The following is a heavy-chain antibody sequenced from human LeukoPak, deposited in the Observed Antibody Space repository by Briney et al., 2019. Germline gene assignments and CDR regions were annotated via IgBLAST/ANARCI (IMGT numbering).Heavy chain of an antibody. V-gene: IGHV3-48*03. Sequence: GGSLRLSCAASGFTFSNYEMNWVRQAPGKGLEWVSYISSSGSTIFYADSVMGRFTISRDNAKNSLYLQMNSLRAEDTAVYYCARGVGYCGGGCYQDALDIWGQGTMVTVSS. J-gene: IGHJ3*02. D-gene: IGHD2-21*02. CDR1: GFTFSNYE. CDR3: ARGVGYCGGGCYQDALDI. CDR2: ISSSGSTI.